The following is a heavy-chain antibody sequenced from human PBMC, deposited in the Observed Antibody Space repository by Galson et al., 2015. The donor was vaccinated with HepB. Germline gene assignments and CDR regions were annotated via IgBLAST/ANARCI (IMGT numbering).Heavy chain of an antibody. CDR1: GLTFGDDA. CDR3: TIDAVYQPTYSGYDWVVYYGMDV. Sequence: SLRLSCAASGLTFGDDAMSWFRQAPGKGLEWVGFIRSKAYGGTTEYAASVKGRFTISRDDSKSIAYLQMNSLKTEDTAVYYCTIDAVYQPTYSGYDWVVYYGMDVWGQGTTVTVSS. J-gene: IGHJ6*02. V-gene: IGHV3-49*03. CDR2: IRSKAYGGTT. D-gene: IGHD5-12*01.